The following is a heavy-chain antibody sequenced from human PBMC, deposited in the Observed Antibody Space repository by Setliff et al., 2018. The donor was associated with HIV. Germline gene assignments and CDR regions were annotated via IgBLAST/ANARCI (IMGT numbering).Heavy chain of an antibody. V-gene: IGHV3-7*03. Sequence: GGSLRLSCEASGFTVSSSYMAWVRQAPGKGLEWVSNTKYDGSESYYVDSVKGRFSASTDNAKNSLFLQMNSLKAEDTAVYYCARAYNVYDYRFDSSGYDYWGQGTLVTVSS. CDR1: GFTVSSSY. CDR3: ARAYNVYDYRFDSSGYDY. CDR2: TKYDGSES. J-gene: IGHJ4*02. D-gene: IGHD3-22*01.